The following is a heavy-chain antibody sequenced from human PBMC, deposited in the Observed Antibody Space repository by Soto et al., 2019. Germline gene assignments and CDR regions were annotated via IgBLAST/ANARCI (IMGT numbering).Heavy chain of an antibody. V-gene: IGHV5-51*01. J-gene: IGHJ4*02. CDR1: GYSFTSYL. Sequence: GESLQISFKGSGYSFTSYLICWVRQMPVKGLEWMGIIYPGDSDTRYSPSFQGQVTISADKSISTAYLRWSSLKASDTAMYYCASLVAEAGIDSWGPGNLVTVSS. CDR3: ASLVAEAGIDS. CDR2: IYPGDSDT. D-gene: IGHD6-13*01.